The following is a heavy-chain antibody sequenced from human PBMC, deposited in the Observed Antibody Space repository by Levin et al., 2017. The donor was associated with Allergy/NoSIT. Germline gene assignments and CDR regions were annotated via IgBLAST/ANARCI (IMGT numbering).Heavy chain of an antibody. CDR1: GFTFSSYS. J-gene: IGHJ6*03. D-gene: IGHD3-22*01. V-gene: IGHV3-48*01. CDR3: ARDPYNSGYYYYYMDV. Sequence: GGSLRLSCAASGFTFSSYSMNWVRQAPGKGLEWVSYISSRSSTIYYVDSVKGRFTISRDNAKNSLYLQMNSLRAEDTAVYYCARDPYNSGYYYYYMDVWGKGTTVTVSS. CDR2: ISSRSSTI.